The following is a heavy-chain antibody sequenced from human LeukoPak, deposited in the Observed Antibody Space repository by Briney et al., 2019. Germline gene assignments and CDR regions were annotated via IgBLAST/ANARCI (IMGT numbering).Heavy chain of an antibody. D-gene: IGHD4-17*01. J-gene: IGHJ4*02. V-gene: IGHV3-30*04. CDR2: ISYEGSNK. CDR3: AKIPLSGDYLDY. Sequence: GGSLRLSCAASGFTFSSYAMHWVRQAPGKGLEWGAVISYEGSNKYYADSVKGRFTISRDNSKNTLYLQMNSLRAEDTAVYYCAKIPLSGDYLDYWGQGTLVTVSS. CDR1: GFTFSSYA.